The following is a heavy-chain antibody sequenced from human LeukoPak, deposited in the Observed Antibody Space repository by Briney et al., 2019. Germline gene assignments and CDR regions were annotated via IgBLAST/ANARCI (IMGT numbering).Heavy chain of an antibody. Sequence: SETLSLTCTVSGGSISSYYWSWIRQPPGKGLEWIGYIYYSGNTNYNPSLKSRVTISVDTSKNQSSLKLSSVTAADTAVYYCARHRLVVAATGLFDYWGQGTLVTVSS. CDR1: GGSISSYY. CDR3: ARHRLVVAATGLFDY. D-gene: IGHD6-19*01. J-gene: IGHJ4*02. V-gene: IGHV4-59*08. CDR2: IYYSGNT.